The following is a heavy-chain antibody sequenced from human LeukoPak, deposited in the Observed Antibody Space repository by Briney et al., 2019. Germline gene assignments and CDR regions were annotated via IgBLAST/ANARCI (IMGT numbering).Heavy chain of an antibody. CDR2: ISPTGGST. Sequence: GASVKVSCKASGYTFTNYYMHWVRQAPGQGLEWMGIISPTGGSTNYAQKFQGRVTMTRDTSTSAAYMELRSLRSEDTALYYCARVKAGYNTYDYWGQGTLVTVSS. J-gene: IGHJ4*02. V-gene: IGHV1-46*01. CDR3: ARVKAGYNTYDY. D-gene: IGHD5-24*01. CDR1: GYTFTNYY.